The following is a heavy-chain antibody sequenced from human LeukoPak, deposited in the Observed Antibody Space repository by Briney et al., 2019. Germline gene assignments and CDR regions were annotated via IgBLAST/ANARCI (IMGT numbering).Heavy chain of an antibody. CDR2: INHSGST. Sequence: KPSETLSLTCAVYGGSFSGYYWSWIRQPPGKGLEWIGEINHSGSTNYNPSLKSRVTISVDTSKNQFSLKLSSVTAADTAVYYCARTRKNSGSYSGYYYYMDVWGKGTTVTVSS. CDR3: ARTRKNSGSYSGYYYYMDV. J-gene: IGHJ6*03. D-gene: IGHD1-26*01. CDR1: GGSFSGYY. V-gene: IGHV4-34*01.